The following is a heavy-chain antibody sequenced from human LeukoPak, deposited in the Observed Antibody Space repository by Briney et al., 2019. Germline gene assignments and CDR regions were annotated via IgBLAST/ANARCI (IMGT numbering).Heavy chain of an antibody. V-gene: IGHV3-30-3*01. J-gene: IGHJ4*02. CDR2: ISYDGTNK. Sequence: GGSLRLSCAASGFTFSNYAMHRVRQAPGKGLEWVAVISYDGTNKYHADSVKGRFTISRDNSKNTVYMQMNSLRGEDTAVYYCVRGQGTSFDYWGQGALVTVSS. CDR3: VRGQGTSFDY. CDR1: GFTFSNYA. D-gene: IGHD1-1*01.